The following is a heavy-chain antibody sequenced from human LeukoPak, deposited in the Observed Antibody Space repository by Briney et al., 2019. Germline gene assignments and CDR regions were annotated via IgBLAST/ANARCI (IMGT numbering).Heavy chain of an antibody. V-gene: IGHV3-30*14. CDR2: ISYDGSNK. CDR1: GFTFSSYA. CDR3: ARETDYSNYAFGY. D-gene: IGHD4-11*01. Sequence: GGSLRLSCAASGFTFSSYAMHWVRQAPGKGLEWVAVISYDGSNKYYADSVKGRFTISRDNSKNTLYLQMNSLRAEDTAVYYCARETDYSNYAFGYWGQGTLVTVSS. J-gene: IGHJ4*02.